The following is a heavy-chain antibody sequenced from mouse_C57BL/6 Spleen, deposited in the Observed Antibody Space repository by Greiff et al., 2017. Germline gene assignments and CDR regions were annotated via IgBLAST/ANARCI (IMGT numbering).Heavy chain of an antibody. CDR3: ARGDYYGSSLFAY. CDR1: GYSITSGYY. V-gene: IGHV3-6*01. D-gene: IGHD1-1*01. J-gene: IGHJ3*01. Sequence: EVKLQESGPGLVKPSQSLSLTCSVTGYSITSGYYWNWIRQFPGNKLEWMGYISYSGSNNYNPPLKTRISITRDTSKNQFFLKLNSVTTEDTATYYCARGDYYGSSLFAYWGQGTLVTVSA. CDR2: ISYSGSN.